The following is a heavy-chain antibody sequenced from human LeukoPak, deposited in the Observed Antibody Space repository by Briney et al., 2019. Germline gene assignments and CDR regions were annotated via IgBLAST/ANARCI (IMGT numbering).Heavy chain of an antibody. CDR1: GFTFSNYW. J-gene: IGHJ4*02. Sequence: GGSLRLSCAASGFTFSNYWMHWVRQAPGKGLVWVSHISSDGSTTNCADSVKGRFTISRDNAKSPLFLQMNSLRAEDTAVYYCVRDRAAKWGQGTLVTASA. V-gene: IGHV3-74*01. CDR2: ISSDGSTT. CDR3: VRDRAAK.